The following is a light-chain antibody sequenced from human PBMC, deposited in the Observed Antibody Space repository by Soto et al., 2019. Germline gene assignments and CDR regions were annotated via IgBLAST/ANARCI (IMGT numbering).Light chain of an antibody. CDR3: QQSYTTPQST. J-gene: IGKJ2*01. CDR1: QSISSY. CDR2: AAS. V-gene: IGKV1-39*01. Sequence: DIQMTQSPSSLSASVGDRVTITCRASQSISSYLHWYQQKPGKAPKLLIYAASTLQSGVPSRFSGSGSGTDFTLTISSLQPEDFATYYCQQSYTTPQSTFGQGTKLEIK.